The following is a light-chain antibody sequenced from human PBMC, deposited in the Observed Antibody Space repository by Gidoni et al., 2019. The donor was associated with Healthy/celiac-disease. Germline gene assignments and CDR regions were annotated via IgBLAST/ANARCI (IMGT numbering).Light chain of an antibody. CDR3: QQRSNWPPEGS. Sequence: EIVFTQSPATLSLSPGERATLSCRASQSVSSYLAWYQQKPGQAPRLLIYDASNRATGIPARFSGSGSGTDFTLTISSLEPEDFAVYYCQQRSNWPPEGSFGQGTKLEIK. CDR1: QSVSSY. V-gene: IGKV3-11*01. J-gene: IGKJ2*04. CDR2: DAS.